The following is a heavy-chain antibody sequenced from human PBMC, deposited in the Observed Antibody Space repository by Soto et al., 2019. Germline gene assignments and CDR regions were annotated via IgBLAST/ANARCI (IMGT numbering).Heavy chain of an antibody. CDR3: AKKGLGSIFGDYYGMDV. J-gene: IGHJ6*02. D-gene: IGHD3-3*01. CDR2: ISYDGSNK. Sequence: QVQLVESGGGVVQPGRSLRLSCAASGFTFSSYGMHWVRQAPGKGLEWVAVISYDGSNKYYADSVKGRFTISRDNSKNTLYLQMNSLRAEDTAVYYCAKKGLGSIFGDYYGMDVWGQGTTVTVSS. CDR1: GFTFSSYG. V-gene: IGHV3-30*18.